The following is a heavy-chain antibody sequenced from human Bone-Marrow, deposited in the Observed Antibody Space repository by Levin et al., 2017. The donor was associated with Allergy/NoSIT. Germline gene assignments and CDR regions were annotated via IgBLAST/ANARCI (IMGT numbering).Heavy chain of an antibody. J-gene: IGHJ6*02. V-gene: IGHV3-30*03. D-gene: IGHD1-26*01. CDR2: ISYNGNDK. CDR1: GFPFRSYA. CDR3: VKSSGNYFYYYGMDV. Sequence: PGGSLRLSCAASGFPFRSYAMHWVRQAPGKGLEWVTQISYNGNDKYYTDSVKGRFNISRDNSKNTLYLQMNSLRAEDTALYYCVKSSGNYFYYYGMDVWGQGTTVTVSS.